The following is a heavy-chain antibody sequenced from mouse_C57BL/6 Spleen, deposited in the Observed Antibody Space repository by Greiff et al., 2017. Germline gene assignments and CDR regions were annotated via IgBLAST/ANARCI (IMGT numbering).Heavy chain of an antibody. CDR1: GYAFSSSW. CDR2: IYPGDGDT. CDR3: ARALPTYYCDY. D-gene: IGHD5-5*01. J-gene: IGHJ2*01. V-gene: IGHV1-82*01. Sequence: QVQLQQSGPELVKPGASVKISCKASGYAFSSSWMNWVKQRPGKGLEWIGRIYPGDGDTNYNGKFKGKATLTADKSSSTAYMQLSSLTSEDSAVYFCARALPTYYCDYWGQGTTLTVSS.